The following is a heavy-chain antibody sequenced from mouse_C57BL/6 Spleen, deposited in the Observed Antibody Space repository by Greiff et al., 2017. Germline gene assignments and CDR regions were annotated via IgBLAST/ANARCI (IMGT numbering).Heavy chain of an antibody. Sequence: VQLQQSGAELAKPGASVKLSCKASGYTFTSYWMHWVKQRPGQGLEWIGNINPSSGYTKYNQKFKDKATCTADKSSSTAYMQLSSLTYEDSAVYYCARGDSNYAMYYWGQGTSVTVSS. D-gene: IGHD2-5*01. CDR3: ARGDSNYAMYY. CDR2: INPSSGYT. J-gene: IGHJ4*01. CDR1: GYTFTSYW. V-gene: IGHV1-7*01.